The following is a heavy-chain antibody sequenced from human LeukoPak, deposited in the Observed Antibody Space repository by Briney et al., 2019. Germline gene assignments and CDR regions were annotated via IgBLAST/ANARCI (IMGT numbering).Heavy chain of an antibody. CDR3: ARVTVITGTYEAYDWFDP. V-gene: IGHV4-39*07. Sequence: SETLSLTCTVSGGSISSSSYYWGWIRQPPGKGLEWIGSIYYSGSTYYNPSLKSRVTISVDTSKNQFSLKLSSVTAADTAVYYCARVTVITGTYEAYDWFDPWGQGTLVTVSS. CDR1: GGSISSSSYY. D-gene: IGHD1-20*01. CDR2: IYYSGST. J-gene: IGHJ5*02.